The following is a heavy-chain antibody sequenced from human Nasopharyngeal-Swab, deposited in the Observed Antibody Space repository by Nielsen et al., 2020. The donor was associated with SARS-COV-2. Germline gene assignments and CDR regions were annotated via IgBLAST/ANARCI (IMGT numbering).Heavy chain of an antibody. J-gene: IGHJ4*02. D-gene: IGHD6-13*01. CDR2: IDPSDSYT. V-gene: IGHV5-10-1*01. CDR3: ARLGAAAGIDY. Sequence: VRQMPGRGLEWMGRIDPSDSYTNYSPSFQGHVTISADKSISTAYLQWSSLKASDTAMYYCARLGAAAGIDYWGQGTLVTVSS.